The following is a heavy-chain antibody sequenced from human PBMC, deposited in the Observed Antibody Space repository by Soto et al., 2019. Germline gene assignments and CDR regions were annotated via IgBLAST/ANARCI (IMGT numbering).Heavy chain of an antibody. J-gene: IGHJ6*02. D-gene: IGHD5-12*01. CDR1: GYIFTGYY. Sequence: QVQLVQSGAEVKKPGASVKVSCKASGYIFTGYYMNWVRQAPGQGLEWMGWIIPIFGTANYAQKFQGRVTITADESTSTAYMELSSLRSEDTAVYYCASFSSGYDYYYYYYGMDVWGQGTTVTVSS. V-gene: IGHV1-69*01. CDR3: ASFSSGYDYYYYYYGMDV. CDR2: IIPIFGTA.